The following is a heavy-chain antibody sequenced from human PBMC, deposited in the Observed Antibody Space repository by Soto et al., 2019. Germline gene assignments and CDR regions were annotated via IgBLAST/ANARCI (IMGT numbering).Heavy chain of an antibody. V-gene: IGHV3-23*01. Sequence: EVQLLESGGGLVQPGGSLRLSCAASGFTFSSYAMSGVRQAPGKGLEWVSAISGSGGSTYYADSVKGRFTISRDNSKNTLYLQMNSLRAEDTAVYYCTHYGDYENYYYGMDVWGQGTTVTVSS. J-gene: IGHJ6*02. CDR3: THYGDYENYYYGMDV. D-gene: IGHD4-17*01. CDR2: ISGSGGST. CDR1: GFTFSSYA.